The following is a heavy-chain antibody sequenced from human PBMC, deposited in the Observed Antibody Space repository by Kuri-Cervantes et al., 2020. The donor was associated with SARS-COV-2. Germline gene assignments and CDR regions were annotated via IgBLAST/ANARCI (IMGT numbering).Heavy chain of an antibody. V-gene: IGHV3-15*01. CDR1: GFTFSNAW. J-gene: IGHJ6*03. D-gene: IGHD5-18*01. CDR2: IKSKTDGGTT. CDR3: ARGGYSYAYYHYYYLDL. Sequence: GESLKISCAASGFTFSNAWMSWVRQAPGKGLEWVGRIKSKTDGGTTDYAAPVKGRFTISRDDSKNTLYLQMNSLRAEDTAVYYCARGGYSYAYYHYYYLDLWGKGITVTVSS.